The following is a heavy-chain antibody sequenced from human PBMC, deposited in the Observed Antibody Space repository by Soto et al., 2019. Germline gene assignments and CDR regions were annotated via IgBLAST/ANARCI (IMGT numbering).Heavy chain of an antibody. Sequence: QVQLQESGPGLVKPSETLSLTCNVSGGSITPYYWSWVRQAPGKGLEWIGYIYFAGTTTYNPSLKSRVTTSVDTPEKQFSLKLTSVTAADTAVYYCARLGGYYQALDTWGQGTLVTVSS. CDR2: IYFAGTT. J-gene: IGHJ5*02. D-gene: IGHD3-22*01. V-gene: IGHV4-59*08. CDR3: ARLGGYYQALDT. CDR1: GGSITPYY.